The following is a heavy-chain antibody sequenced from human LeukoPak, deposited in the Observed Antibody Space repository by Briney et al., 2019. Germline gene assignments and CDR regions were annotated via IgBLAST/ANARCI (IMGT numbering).Heavy chain of an antibody. CDR3: ARGYDYGDYVGDFDY. CDR1: GYTFTSYP. V-gene: IGHV1-18*01. CDR2: ITTYNGNT. D-gene: IGHD4-17*01. Sequence: ASVKVSFKASGYTFTSYPISWVRQAPGRGLEWMGWITTYNGNTNYAQKLQGRVTMTTDTSTSTAYMDLRGLRSDDTAVYYCARGYDYGDYVGDFDYWGQGTLVTVSS. J-gene: IGHJ4*02.